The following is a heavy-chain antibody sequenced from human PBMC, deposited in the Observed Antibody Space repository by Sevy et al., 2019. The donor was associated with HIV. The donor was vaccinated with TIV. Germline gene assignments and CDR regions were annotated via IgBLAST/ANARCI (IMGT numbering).Heavy chain of an antibody. D-gene: IGHD3-3*01. Sequence: GGSLRLSCAASGLTSNSHAMSWVRQPPGRGLEWVSAISGSGETTVYADSVRGRFTISRDNSKNTLFLVMNSLRAEDTAVYYCAKDYMLNLWRGYFDSWGQGTLVTVSS. J-gene: IGHJ4*02. CDR3: AKDYMLNLWRGYFDS. CDR2: ISGSGETT. V-gene: IGHV3-23*01. CDR1: GLTSNSHA.